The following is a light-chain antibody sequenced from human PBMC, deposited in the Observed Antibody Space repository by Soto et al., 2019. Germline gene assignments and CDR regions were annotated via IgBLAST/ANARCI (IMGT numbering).Light chain of an antibody. V-gene: IGKV3-20*01. J-gene: IGKJ1*01. CDR3: QPYGDSHPWT. CDR2: GAS. Sequence: EIGLTQSPGTLSLSPGERATLSCRASQSVSRSYLAWYQQKPGQAPRLLVYGASIRATGIPDRFSGSGSGTGFSLTITTVEPEDFAVYDCQPYGDSHPWTFGQGTKVEIK. CDR1: QSVSRSY.